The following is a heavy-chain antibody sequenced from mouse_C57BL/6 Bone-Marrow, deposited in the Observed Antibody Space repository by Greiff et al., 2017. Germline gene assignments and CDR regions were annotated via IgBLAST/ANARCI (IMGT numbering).Heavy chain of an antibody. J-gene: IGHJ3*01. CDR2: NDPNSGGT. CDR3: ARGGWLPSWFAY. D-gene: IGHD2-3*01. V-gene: IGHV1-72*01. Sequence: VQLQQSGAELVKPGASVKLSCKASGYTFTSYWMHWVKQRPGRGLEWIGRNDPNSGGTKYNEKFKSKATLTVDKPSSTAYMQLSSLTSEDSAVYYCARGGWLPSWFAYWGQGTLVTVSA. CDR1: GYTFTSYW.